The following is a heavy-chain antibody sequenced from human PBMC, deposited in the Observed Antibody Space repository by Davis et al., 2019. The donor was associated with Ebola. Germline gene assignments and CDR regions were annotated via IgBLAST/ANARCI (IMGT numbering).Heavy chain of an antibody. J-gene: IGHJ3*02. V-gene: IGHV1-46*03. CDR1: GYTFTNYY. CDR2: INPNDGRT. Sequence: ASVKVSCKASGYTFTNYYMHWVRQAPGQGLEGMGMINPNDGRTIYAQKFQGRVTVTRDTSTTTVYIDLSSLRSEDTALYYCTTPGGQDSGYDVFDIWGQGTMVTVSS. CDR3: TTPGGQDSGYDVFDI. D-gene: IGHD5-12*01.